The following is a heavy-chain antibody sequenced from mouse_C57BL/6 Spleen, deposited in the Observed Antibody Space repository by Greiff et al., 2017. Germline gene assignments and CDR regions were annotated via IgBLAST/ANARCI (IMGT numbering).Heavy chain of an antibody. V-gene: IGHV14-2*01. Sequence: VQLQQSGAELVKPGASVKLSCTASGFNIKDYYMHWVKQRTEQGLEWIGRIDPEDGETKSAPKFQGKATITADTSSNTAYLQLSSLTSEDTAVYYCARSPDSSGYVWFAYWGQGTLVTVSA. D-gene: IGHD3-2*02. CDR1: GFNIKDYY. CDR2: IDPEDGET. J-gene: IGHJ3*01. CDR3: ARSPDSSGYVWFAY.